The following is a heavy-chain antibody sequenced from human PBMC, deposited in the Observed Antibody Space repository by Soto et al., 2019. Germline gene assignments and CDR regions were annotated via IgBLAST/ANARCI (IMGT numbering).Heavy chain of an antibody. J-gene: IGHJ3*02. V-gene: IGHV3-23*01. D-gene: IGHD3-10*01. CDR3: ARSYGSGTWDAFDI. CDR2: ISGSGGRT. CDR1: GFTFSNYA. Sequence: EVQLLESGGGLVQPGGSLRLSCAASGFTFSNYAMSWVRQAPGKGPEWVSCISGSGGRTYYADSVKGRFTISRDNPKNTLYLQMNSLRVEDTAVYYCARSYGSGTWDAFDIWDQGTMVTVSS.